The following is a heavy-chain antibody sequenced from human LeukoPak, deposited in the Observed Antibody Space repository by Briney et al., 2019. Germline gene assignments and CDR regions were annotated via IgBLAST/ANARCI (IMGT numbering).Heavy chain of an antibody. V-gene: IGHV1-46*01. Sequence: GASVKVSCKASGYTFTIYYIHWVRQAPGQGLEWMGLINPSGGSTNYAQKFQGRVTMTRDTSTSTVYMELSSLRSEDTAVYYCAANSGSYLSDPTSFDYWGQGTLVTVSS. D-gene: IGHD1-26*01. CDR2: INPSGGST. CDR3: AANSGSYLSDPTSFDY. CDR1: GYTFTIYY. J-gene: IGHJ4*02.